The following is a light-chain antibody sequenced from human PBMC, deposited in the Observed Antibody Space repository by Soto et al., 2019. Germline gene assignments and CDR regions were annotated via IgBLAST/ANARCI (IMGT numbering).Light chain of an antibody. CDR3: QQYGSSLLT. V-gene: IGKV3-20*01. CDR2: GAS. Sequence: EIVLTQSPGTLFLSPGERATLSCRASQSVSSSYLAWYKQKPGQAPRLLIYGASSRATGIPDRFSGSGSGTDFTLTISRLEPEDFAVYYCQQYGSSLLTFGGGTKVDIK. J-gene: IGKJ4*01. CDR1: QSVSSSY.